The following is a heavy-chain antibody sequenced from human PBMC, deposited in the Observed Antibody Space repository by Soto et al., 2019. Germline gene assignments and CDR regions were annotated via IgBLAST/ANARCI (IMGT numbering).Heavy chain of an antibody. J-gene: IGHJ3*01. CDR3: ARAALTTVTNRLNDVFDV. V-gene: IGHV1-46*03. CDR2: INPHGGST. Sequence: QVQLVQSGAEVKKPGASVRVSCKASGYTFTNYYIDWVRQAPGQGLEWMGIINPHGGSTMYAQKFQGRVTMTRDTSTSTVYMELSSLRSDDTAVYYCARAALTTVTNRLNDVFDVWGQGTMVTVSS. CDR1: GYTFTNYY. D-gene: IGHD4-4*01.